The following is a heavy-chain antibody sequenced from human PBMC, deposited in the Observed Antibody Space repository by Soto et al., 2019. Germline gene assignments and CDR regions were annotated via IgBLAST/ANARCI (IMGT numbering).Heavy chain of an antibody. CDR1: GYTFTGNY. D-gene: IGHD2-2*01. CDR3: VREFTSSRFDY. Sequence: QVQLVQSGAEVKRPGASVKVSCKASGYTFTGNYMHWVRQAPGQGLEWMGWINPNTGVTHYAQKFQGWVTMTRDTSTSTAYMELRSLKSDDTAVYYCVREFTSSRFDYWGQGSLVTVPS. V-gene: IGHV1-2*04. CDR2: INPNTGVT. J-gene: IGHJ4*02.